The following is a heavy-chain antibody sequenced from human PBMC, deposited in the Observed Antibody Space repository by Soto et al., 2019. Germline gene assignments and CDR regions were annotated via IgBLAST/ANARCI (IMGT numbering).Heavy chain of an antibody. Sequence: QVQLVESGGGVVQPGRSLRLSCAASGFTFSSYGMHWVRQAPGKGLEWVAVISYDGSNKYYADSVKGRFTISRDNSKNTLYLQMNSLRAEDTAVYYCAKGTDYGDYFAMDVWGQGTTVTVSS. CDR3: AKGTDYGDYFAMDV. D-gene: IGHD4-17*01. V-gene: IGHV3-30*18. CDR1: GFTFSSYG. CDR2: ISYDGSNK. J-gene: IGHJ6*02.